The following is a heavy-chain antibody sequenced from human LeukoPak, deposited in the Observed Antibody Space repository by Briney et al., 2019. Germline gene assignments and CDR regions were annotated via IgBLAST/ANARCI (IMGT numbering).Heavy chain of an antibody. Sequence: SETLSLTCTVSGVSISSYYWTWIRQPPGKGLEWMGYFYYSGTTKYNPSLKSRVTISGDTSKNQFSLRLSSVTAADTAVYYCARGGSHWLDYWGQGTLVTVSS. J-gene: IGHJ4*02. CDR2: FYYSGTT. CDR1: GVSISSYY. V-gene: IGHV4-59*01. CDR3: ARGGSHWLDY. D-gene: IGHD1-1*01.